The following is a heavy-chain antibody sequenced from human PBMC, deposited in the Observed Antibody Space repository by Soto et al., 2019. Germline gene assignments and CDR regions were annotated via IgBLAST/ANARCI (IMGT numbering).Heavy chain of an antibody. CDR1: GYSFTSYR. V-gene: IGHV5-51*01. Sequence: GESLKISCKGSGYSFTSYRIGWVRQMPGKGLGWMGIIYPGDSDTRYSPSFQGQVTISADKSTSTAYLQWSSLKASDTAMYYCARQNGYYYDSSGRDAFDIWGQGTKVTVSS. D-gene: IGHD3-22*01. CDR3: ARQNGYYYDSSGRDAFDI. CDR2: IYPGDSDT. J-gene: IGHJ3*02.